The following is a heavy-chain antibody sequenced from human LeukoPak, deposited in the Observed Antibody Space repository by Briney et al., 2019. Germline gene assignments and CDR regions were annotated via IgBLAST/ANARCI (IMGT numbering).Heavy chain of an antibody. CDR1: GFTFSSYW. D-gene: IGHD6-19*01. V-gene: IGHV3-7*01. CDR2: MKQDGSEK. CDR3: ARSIGWYPEY. J-gene: IGHJ4*02. Sequence: GGSLRLSCAASGFTFSSYWMTWVRQASGRGLEWVANMKQDGSEKSYVDSVKGRFTISRDNARNSLYLQMNSLRVEDTAVYYCARSIGWYPEYWGQGTLVTVSS.